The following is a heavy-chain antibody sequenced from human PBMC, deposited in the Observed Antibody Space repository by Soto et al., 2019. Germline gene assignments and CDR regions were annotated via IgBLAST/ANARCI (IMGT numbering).Heavy chain of an antibody. J-gene: IGHJ6*02. D-gene: IGHD2-2*01. CDR3: ARDRIVVVPAAMGPGMDV. CDR1: GYTFTSYG. Sequence: ASVKVSCKASGYTFTSYGISWVRQAPGQGLEWMGWISAYNGNTNYAQKLQGRVTMTTDTSTSTAYMELRSLRSDDTAVYYCARDRIVVVPAAMGPGMDVWGQGTTVTVSS. CDR2: ISAYNGNT. V-gene: IGHV1-18*01.